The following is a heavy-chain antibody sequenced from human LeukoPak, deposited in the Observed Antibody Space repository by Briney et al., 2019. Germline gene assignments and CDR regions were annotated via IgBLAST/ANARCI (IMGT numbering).Heavy chain of an antibody. CDR3: AGXXXXFXEXXRGPXXXXYYMDV. J-gene: IGHJ6*03. CDR2: INPDGTRT. D-gene: IGHD3-10*01. V-gene: IGHV3-74*01. CDR1: GFTLSNHW. Sequence: GGSLRLSCAASGFTLSNHWMHWIRQAPGKGLVWVSNINPDGTRTSHADSVKGRFTISRDNAKNTLFLQMNSLRAEDTAVYYCAGXXXXFXEXXRGPXXXXYYMDVWGKGTTVTVSS.